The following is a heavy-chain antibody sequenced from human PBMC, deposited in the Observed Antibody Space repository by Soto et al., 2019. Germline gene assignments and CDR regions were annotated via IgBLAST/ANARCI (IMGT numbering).Heavy chain of an antibody. Sequence: GASVKVSCKASGYTFTSYYMHWVRQAPGQGLEWMGIINPSGGSTSYAQKFQGRVTMTRDTSTSTVYMELSSLRSEDTAVYYCARDRGIAAAGTTPYYYYGMDVWGQGTTVTVS. V-gene: IGHV1-46*01. CDR3: ARDRGIAAAGTTPYYYYGMDV. CDR2: INPSGGST. J-gene: IGHJ6*02. CDR1: GYTFTSYY. D-gene: IGHD6-13*01.